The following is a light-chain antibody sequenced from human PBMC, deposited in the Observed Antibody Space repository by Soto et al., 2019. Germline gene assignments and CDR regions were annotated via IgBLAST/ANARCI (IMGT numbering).Light chain of an antibody. CDR2: GSS. CDR3: QQYGSPPPYT. Sequence: EVVLTQSPGTLSLSPGERATLSCRASQSVSNNYLAWYQQKPGQGPRLLIFGSSDRDTGIPDRFSGSGSGTDLTLTIRRLEPEDFAVYYCQQYGSPPPYTFGQGTKLEIK. V-gene: IGKV3-20*01. CDR1: QSVSNNY. J-gene: IGKJ2*01.